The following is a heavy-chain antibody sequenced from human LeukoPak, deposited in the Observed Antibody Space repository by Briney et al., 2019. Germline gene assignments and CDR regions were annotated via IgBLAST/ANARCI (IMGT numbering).Heavy chain of an antibody. V-gene: IGHV3-23*01. CDR2: ITGSGDWA. CDR3: AKDANGDYIGAFDI. J-gene: IGHJ3*02. D-gene: IGHD4-17*01. CDR1: GLTFSKYA. Sequence: GGSLRLSCAASGLTFSKYAMMWLRQAPGKGLEWVSDITGSGDWALYADSVKGRFTISRDNSKNTLYLQMSSLRAEDTAVYYCAKDANGDYIGAFDIWGQGTMVTVSS.